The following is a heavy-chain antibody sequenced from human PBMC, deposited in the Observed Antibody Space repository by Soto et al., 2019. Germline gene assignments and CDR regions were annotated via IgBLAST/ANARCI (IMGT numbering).Heavy chain of an antibody. Sequence: GGSLRLSCAASGFTFSSYGMLWVRQAPGKGLEWVAVIWYDGSNKYYADSVKGRFTISRDNSKNTLYLQMNSLRAEDTAVYYCARAEGGYDSSGYYKPYYYYGMDVWGQGNTVTVSS. D-gene: IGHD3-22*01. CDR1: GFTFSSYG. CDR2: IWYDGSNK. V-gene: IGHV3-33*01. J-gene: IGHJ6*02. CDR3: ARAEGGYDSSGYYKPYYYYGMDV.